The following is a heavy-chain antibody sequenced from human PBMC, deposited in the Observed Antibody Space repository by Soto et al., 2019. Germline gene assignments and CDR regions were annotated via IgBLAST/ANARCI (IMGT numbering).Heavy chain of an antibody. J-gene: IGHJ6*02. Sequence: QVQLVQSGAEVKKPGASVKVSCKASGYTFTGYYMHWVRQAPGQGLEWMGWINPNSGGTKYAQKFQGWVTMTRDTSISTAYMELSRLRSDDTAVYYCARGSGYSYGSYYYGMDVWGQGTTVTVSS. CDR2: INPNSGGT. CDR1: GYTFTGYY. CDR3: ARGSGYSYGSYYYGMDV. D-gene: IGHD5-18*01. V-gene: IGHV1-2*04.